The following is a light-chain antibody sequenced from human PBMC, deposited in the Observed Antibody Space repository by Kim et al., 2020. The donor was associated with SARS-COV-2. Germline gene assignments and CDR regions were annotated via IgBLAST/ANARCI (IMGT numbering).Light chain of an antibody. J-gene: IGKJ2*01. CDR3: QQSYSTPSYT. CDR2: AAS. V-gene: IGKV1-39*01. CDR1: QSINTF. Sequence: SVGDRVTITCRESQSINTFLNWYQQKPGKAPRLLIYAASSLHSGVPSRFSGSGSGTDFTLTIASLQPEDIATYYCQQSYSTPSYTFGQGTKVDIK.